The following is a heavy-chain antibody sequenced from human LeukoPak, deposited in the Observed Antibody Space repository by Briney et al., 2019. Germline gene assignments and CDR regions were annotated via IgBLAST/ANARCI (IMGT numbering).Heavy chain of an antibody. V-gene: IGHV6-1*01. J-gene: IGHJ4*02. CDR2: TYYRPKWYN. Sequence: SQTLSLTCAISGDSVSSNSAAWNWIRQSPSRGLEWLGRTYYRPKWYNDYAVSVKSRITINPDTSKNQFSLQLNSVTPEDTAVYYCARTIRFGEFYPPNPFDYWGQGTLVTVSS. CDR3: ARTIRFGEFYPPNPFDY. CDR1: GDSVSSNSAA. D-gene: IGHD3-10*01.